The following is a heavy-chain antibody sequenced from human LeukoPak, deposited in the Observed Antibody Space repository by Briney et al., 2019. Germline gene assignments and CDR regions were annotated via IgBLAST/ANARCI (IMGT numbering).Heavy chain of an antibody. J-gene: IGHJ4*02. D-gene: IGHD2-15*01. V-gene: IGHV3-21*01. CDR2: ISSSSSYI. CDR3: ARAHCSGGSCYSFDY. Sequence: GGSLRLSCAASGFTFSSYSMNWVRQAPGKGLEWVSSISSSSSYIYYANSVKGRFTISRDNAKNSLYLQMNSLRAEDTAVYYCARAHCSGGSCYSFDYWGQGTLVTVSS. CDR1: GFTFSSYS.